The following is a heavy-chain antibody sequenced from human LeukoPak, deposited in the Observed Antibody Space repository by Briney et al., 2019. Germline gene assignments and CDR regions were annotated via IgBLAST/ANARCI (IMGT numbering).Heavy chain of an antibody. CDR1: GGTFSSYA. CDR3: AREGVVVPAARH. V-gene: IGHV1-69*13. CDR2: IIPIFGTA. D-gene: IGHD2-2*01. Sequence: ASAKVPCKASGGTFSSYAISWVRQAPGQGLEWMGGIIPIFGTANYAQKFQGRVTITADESTSTAYMELSSLRSEDTAVYYCAREGVVVPAARHWGQGTLVTVSS. J-gene: IGHJ1*01.